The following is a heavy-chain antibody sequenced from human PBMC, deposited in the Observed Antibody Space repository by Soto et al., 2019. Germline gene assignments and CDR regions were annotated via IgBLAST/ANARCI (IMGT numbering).Heavy chain of an antibody. J-gene: IGHJ6*02. CDR1: GGSISSGTYY. CDR3: ARSHMVFYGMDV. D-gene: IGHD3-10*01. Sequence: PSETLSLTCTVSGGSISSGTYYWVWIRQPPGKGLEWIANINYSGSTYYNPSLKSRVTISVDTSKNQFSLKLSSVTAADTAVYYCARSHMVFYGMDVWGQGTTVTVSS. CDR2: INYSGST. V-gene: IGHV4-39*01.